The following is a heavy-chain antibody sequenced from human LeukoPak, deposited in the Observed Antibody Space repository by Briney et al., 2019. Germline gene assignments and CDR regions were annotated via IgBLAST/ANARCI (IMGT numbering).Heavy chain of an antibody. J-gene: IGHJ4*02. Sequence: GGSLRLSCVGSGLNFNTYDLTWVRQAPGKGLEWVALFGTRHTHIFYADSVEGRFAISRDNSKNTVYLQMNSLRVEDAAVYYCARDLGYCTNGVCHTRFDYWGQGTLVAVSS. CDR2: FGTRHTHI. D-gene: IGHD2-8*01. CDR3: ARDLGYCTNGVCHTRFDY. CDR1: GLNFNTYD. V-gene: IGHV3-23*01.